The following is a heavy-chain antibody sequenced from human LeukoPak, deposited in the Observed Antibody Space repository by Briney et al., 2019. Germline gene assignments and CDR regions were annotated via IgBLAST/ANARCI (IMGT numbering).Heavy chain of an antibody. Sequence: GGSLRLSCAASGFTFSGYSMHWVRQAPGKGLELISYITTTSSTTYYIDSVEGRFTISRDNARNSLYLQMNSLRADDTAVYYCASGPTPGVAAAADYWGQGTLVTVSS. V-gene: IGHV3-48*01. CDR2: ITTTSSTT. J-gene: IGHJ4*02. CDR3: ASGPTPGVAAAADY. CDR1: GFTFSGYS. D-gene: IGHD6-13*01.